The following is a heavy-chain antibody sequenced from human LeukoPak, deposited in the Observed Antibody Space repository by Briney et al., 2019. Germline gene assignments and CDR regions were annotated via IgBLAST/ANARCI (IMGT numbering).Heavy chain of an antibody. D-gene: IGHD6-13*01. V-gene: IGHV4-39*01. CDR1: GGSVRSSRHS. CDR3: ARGENVAAAGIEY. CDR2: IYYGGNT. Sequence: PSETLSFTCIVSGGSVRSSRHSGASIRQPPAMGLEGIGSIYYGGNTYYSLSLKSRVTISVETSKNQFCLRLSSVTATDTAVYYCARGENVAAAGIEYWGQGTLVTVSS. J-gene: IGHJ4*02.